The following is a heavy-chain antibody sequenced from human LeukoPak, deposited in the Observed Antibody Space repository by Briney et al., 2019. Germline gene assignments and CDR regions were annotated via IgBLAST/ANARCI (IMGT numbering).Heavy chain of an antibody. CDR2: ISGSGGST. D-gene: IGHD3-3*01. Sequence: GGSLRLSCAASGFTFSSYAMSWVRQAPGKGLEWVSAISGSGGSTYYADSVKGRFTISRDNSKNTLYLQMNSLRAEDTAVYYCAKVPYYDFWSGHAYYFDYWGQGTLVTVSS. J-gene: IGHJ4*02. V-gene: IGHV3-23*01. CDR1: GFTFSSYA. CDR3: AKVPYYDFWSGHAYYFDY.